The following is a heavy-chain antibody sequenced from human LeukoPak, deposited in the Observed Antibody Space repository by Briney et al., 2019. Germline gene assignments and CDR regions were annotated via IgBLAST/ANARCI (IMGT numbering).Heavy chain of an antibody. CDR3: AREEYGFDP. J-gene: IGHJ5*02. Sequence: ASVKVSCKASGYIFTTYFIHWVRQAPGQGLEWMGWINPNNGGTNYAQKFQGRVTMTRDTSIHTAYMELSRLRSDDTAVYYCAREEYGFDPWGQGTLVTVSS. CDR1: GYIFTTYF. V-gene: IGHV1-2*02. CDR2: INPNNGGT. D-gene: IGHD2-2*01.